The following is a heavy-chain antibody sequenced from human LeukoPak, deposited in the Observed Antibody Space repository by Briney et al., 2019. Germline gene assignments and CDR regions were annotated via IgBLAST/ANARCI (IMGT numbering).Heavy chain of an antibody. V-gene: IGHV4-34*01. J-gene: IGHJ6*02. Sequence: SETLSLTCAVYGGSFSGYYWSWIRQPPGKGLEWIGEINHSGSSNYNPSLKSRVTISVDTSKNQFFLRLSSLTAADTAVYYCASRSYCSSGSCYGTYYYYGMDVWGQGTTVTVSS. CDR2: INHSGSS. CDR1: GGSFSGYY. CDR3: ASRSYCSSGSCYGTYYYYGMDV. D-gene: IGHD2-15*01.